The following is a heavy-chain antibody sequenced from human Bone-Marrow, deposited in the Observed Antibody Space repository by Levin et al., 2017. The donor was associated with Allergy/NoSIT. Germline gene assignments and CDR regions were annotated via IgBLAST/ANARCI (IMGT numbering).Heavy chain of an antibody. V-gene: IGHV4-34*01. J-gene: IGHJ4*02. CDR3: APPIDSYGWDY. CDR1: GGSFSGYY. D-gene: IGHD5-18*01. Sequence: KTSETLSLTCAVYGGSFSGYYWSWIRQPPGKGLEWIGEINHSGSTNYNPSLKSRVTISVDTSKNQFSLKLSSVTAADTAVYYCAPPIDSYGWDYWGQGTLVTVSS. CDR2: INHSGST.